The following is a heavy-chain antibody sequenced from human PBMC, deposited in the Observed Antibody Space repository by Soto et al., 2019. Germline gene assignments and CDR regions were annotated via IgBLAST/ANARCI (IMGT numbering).Heavy chain of an antibody. CDR1: GYSFTSYW. Sequence: PGESLKISCKGSGYSFTSYWISWVRQMPGKGLEWMGIIYPVDSNTRYSPSLQGQVTISVDKSISTAYLQWCSLKPTDTAMYYCARHAYDFWSGHPNPRYYYGMDVWGQGTTVTVSS. J-gene: IGHJ6*02. V-gene: IGHV5-51*01. D-gene: IGHD3-3*01. CDR3: ARHAYDFWSGHPNPRYYYGMDV. CDR2: IYPVDSNT.